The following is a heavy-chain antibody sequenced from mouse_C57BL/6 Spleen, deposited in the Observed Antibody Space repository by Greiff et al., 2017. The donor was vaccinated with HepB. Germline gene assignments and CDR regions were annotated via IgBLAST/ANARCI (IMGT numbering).Heavy chain of an antibody. CDR2: IRLKSDNYAT. CDR1: GFTFSNYW. V-gene: IGHV6-3*01. CDR3: TGWSVYYYAMDY. Sequence: EVKVVESGGGLVQPGGSMKLSCVASGFTFSNYWMNWVRQSPEKGLEWVAQIRLKSDNYATHYAESVKGRFTISRDDSKSSVYLQMNNLRAEDTGIYYCTGWSVYYYAMDYWGQGTSVTVSS. J-gene: IGHJ4*01.